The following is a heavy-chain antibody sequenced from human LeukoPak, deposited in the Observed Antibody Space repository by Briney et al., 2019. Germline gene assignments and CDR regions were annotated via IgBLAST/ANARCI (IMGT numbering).Heavy chain of an antibody. J-gene: IGHJ6*02. CDR2: ISSNGGST. CDR3: VKASYKGMDV. D-gene: IGHD1-26*01. V-gene: IGHV3-64D*06. CDR1: GFTFSSYA. Sequence: GGSLRHSCSASGFTFSSYAMHWVRQAPGKGLEYVSAISSNGGSTYYADSVKGRFTISRDNSKNTLYLQMSSLGAEDTAVYYCVKASYKGMDVWGQGTTVTVSS.